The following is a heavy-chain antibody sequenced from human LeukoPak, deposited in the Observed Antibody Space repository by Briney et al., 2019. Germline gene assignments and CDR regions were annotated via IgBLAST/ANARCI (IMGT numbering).Heavy chain of an antibody. CDR1: GFTFDDYA. V-gene: IGHV3-9*01. Sequence: GGSLRLSCAASGFTFDDYAMHWVRQAPGKGLEWVSGISWNSGSIGYADSVKGRFTISRDNAKNSLYLQMNSLRAEDTALFYCAKGTLGGVGAGVFDYWGQGTLVTVSS. CDR3: AKGTLGGVGAGVFDY. CDR2: ISWNSGSI. J-gene: IGHJ4*02. D-gene: IGHD3-16*01.